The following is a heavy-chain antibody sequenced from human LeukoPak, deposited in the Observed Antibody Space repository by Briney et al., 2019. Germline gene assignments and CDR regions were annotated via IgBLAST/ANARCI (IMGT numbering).Heavy chain of an antibody. J-gene: IGHJ4*02. Sequence: SETLSLTCTVSGGSISSSSYYWGWIRQPPGKGLEWIGSIYYSGSTYYNPSLKSRVTISVDTSKNQFSLKLSSVTAADTAVYYCARDHGSGGAIDYWGQGTLVTVSS. CDR3: ARDHGSGGAIDY. CDR1: GGSISSSSYY. CDR2: IYYSGST. D-gene: IGHD1-26*01. V-gene: IGHV4-39*07.